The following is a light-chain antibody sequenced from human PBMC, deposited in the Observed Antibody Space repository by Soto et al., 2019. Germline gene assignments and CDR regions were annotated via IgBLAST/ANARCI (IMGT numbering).Light chain of an antibody. CDR3: QQYGSSPIT. CDR2: DAS. V-gene: IGKV3-20*01. CDR1: QTVRNNY. Sequence: ELVLTQSPGALSLSPGERATLSCMSSQTVRNNYLAWYQQKPGQAPRLLIYDASSRATGIPDRFSGGGSGTDFTLTISRLEPEDFAVYYCQQYGSSPITFGQGTRLEI. J-gene: IGKJ5*01.